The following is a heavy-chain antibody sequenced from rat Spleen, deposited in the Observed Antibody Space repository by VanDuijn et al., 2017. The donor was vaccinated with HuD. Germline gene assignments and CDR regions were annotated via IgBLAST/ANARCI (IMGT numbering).Heavy chain of an antibody. CDR2: ISYGDSSGHSST. Sequence: EVQLVESGGGLAQPGRSLKLSCAASGFTFSDYGMAWVRQAQTKGLEWVATISYGDSSGHSSTYYRDSVKGRFTISRYNAKSSLYLQMDSLRSEDTATYYCARHGYNSYFDYWGQGVMVTVSS. V-gene: IGHV5-29*01. J-gene: IGHJ2*01. CDR1: GFTFSDYG. CDR3: ARHGYNSYFDY. D-gene: IGHD1-9*01.